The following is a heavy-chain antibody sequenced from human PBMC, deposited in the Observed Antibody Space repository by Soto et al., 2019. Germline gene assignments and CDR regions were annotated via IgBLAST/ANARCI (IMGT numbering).Heavy chain of an antibody. Sequence: ASVKVSCKASGGTFSSYAIGWVRQAPGQGLEWMGGIIPIFGTANYAQKFQGRVTITADESTSTAYMELSSLRSEDTAVYYCARWITDWFDPGGQGTLVTVSS. D-gene: IGHD3-16*01. CDR1: GGTFSSYA. V-gene: IGHV1-69*13. J-gene: IGHJ5*02. CDR3: ARWITDWFDP. CDR2: IIPIFGTA.